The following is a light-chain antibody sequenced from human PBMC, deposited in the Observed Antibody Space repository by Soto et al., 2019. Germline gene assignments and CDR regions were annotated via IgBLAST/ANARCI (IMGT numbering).Light chain of an antibody. Sequence: DIVMTQSPSTLSLSLGERATLSCRAIQSVSSSSLAWYQQRPGQAPRLLIYGTSSRATGIPDRFSGSGSGTDFTLTISRLEPEDFAVYFCQRYGSSPLITFGQGTRLEIK. J-gene: IGKJ5*01. CDR2: GTS. V-gene: IGKV3-20*01. CDR3: QRYGSSPLIT. CDR1: QSVSSSS.